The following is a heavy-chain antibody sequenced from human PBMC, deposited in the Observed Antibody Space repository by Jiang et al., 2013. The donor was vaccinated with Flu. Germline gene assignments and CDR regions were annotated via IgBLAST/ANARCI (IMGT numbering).Heavy chain of an antibody. D-gene: IGHD2-2*01. V-gene: IGHV2-26*01. Sequence: KPTQTLTLTCTVSGISLSHPRMGVSWIRQPPGKALEWLANIFSNDEKSYDPSLKSRVTISKDASKSQVVLTVTNMDPVDTATYYCARGPGSSTSNWFDPWGQGTLVTVSS. J-gene: IGHJ5*02. CDR2: IFSNDEK. CDR3: ARGPGSSTSNWFDP. CDR1: GISLSHPRMG.